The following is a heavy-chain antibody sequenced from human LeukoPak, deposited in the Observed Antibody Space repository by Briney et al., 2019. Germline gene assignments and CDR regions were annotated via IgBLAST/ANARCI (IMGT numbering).Heavy chain of an antibody. Sequence: RSETESLTCTVSGVSISSSSYYWNWIRQPPGKGLEWIGNIKYGGSTYYNPSLKSRVTISVDTSKNQFSLKLSSVTAADTAVFYCARRIGGSAEIDYWGQRTVVALCS. D-gene: IGHD1-26*01. CDR2: IKYGGST. J-gene: IGHJ4*02. V-gene: IGHV4-39*01. CDR3: ARRIGGSAEIDY. CDR1: GVSISSSSYY.